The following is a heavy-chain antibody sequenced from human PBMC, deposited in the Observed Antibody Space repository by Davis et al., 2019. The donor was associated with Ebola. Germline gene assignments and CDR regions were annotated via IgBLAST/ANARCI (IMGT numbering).Heavy chain of an antibody. CDR2: INAGNGNT. Sequence: ASVTVSCKASGYTFTSYAMHWVRQAPGQRLDWMGWINAGNGNTKYSQKFQGRVTITRDTSASTAYMELSSLRSEDTAVYYCARDPYGSGSYLLFDYWGQGTLVTVSS. D-gene: IGHD3-10*01. J-gene: IGHJ4*02. CDR1: GYTFTSYA. CDR3: ARDPYGSGSYLLFDY. V-gene: IGHV1-3*01.